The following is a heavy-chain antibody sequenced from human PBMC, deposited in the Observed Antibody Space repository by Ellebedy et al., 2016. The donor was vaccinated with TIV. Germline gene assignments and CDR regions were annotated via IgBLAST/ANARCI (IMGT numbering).Heavy chain of an antibody. CDR3: AREGGRVVITKDGMDV. D-gene: IGHD3-22*01. CDR2: IRYDGSNK. J-gene: IGHJ6*02. V-gene: IGHV3-30*02. CDR1: GFTFSNFG. Sequence: PGGSLRLSCAASGFTFSNFGMQWVRQAPGKGLEWVAFIRYDGSNKYYADSVKGRFTISRDNSKKTLYLQMNSLRAEDTAVYYCAREGGRVVITKDGMDVWGQGTTVTVSS.